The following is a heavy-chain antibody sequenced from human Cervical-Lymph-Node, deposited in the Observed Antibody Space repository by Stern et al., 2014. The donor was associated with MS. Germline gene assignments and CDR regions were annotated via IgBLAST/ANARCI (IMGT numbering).Heavy chain of an antibody. J-gene: IGHJ6*02. D-gene: IGHD2-15*01. CDR3: ARSEGSGALEWLYGMDV. CDR2: IIPLLNVP. CDR1: GGSSNSQT. Sequence: VQLVESGAEVRKPGSSVKVSCKASGGSSNSQTIIWVPQAPGQGLQWLGRIIPLLNVPTYARRFQGRILLCADTSRSPVYLEFSSLRSEDTAVYYCARSEGSGALEWLYGMDVWGQGTTVIVSS. V-gene: IGHV1-69*09.